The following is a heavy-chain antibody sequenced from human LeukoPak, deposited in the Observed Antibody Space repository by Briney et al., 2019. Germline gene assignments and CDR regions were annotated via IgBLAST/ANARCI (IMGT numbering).Heavy chain of an antibody. J-gene: IGHJ4*02. CDR2: IYHSGST. D-gene: IGHD3-10*01. V-gene: IGHV4-30-2*01. Sequence: SETLSLTCAVSGGSISSGGYSWSWIRQPPGKGLEWIGYIYHSGSTYYNPSLKSRVTISVDRSKNQFSLKLSSVTAADTAVYYCARLGWFGEFGYWGRGTLVTVSS. CDR1: GGSISSGGYS. CDR3: ARLGWFGEFGY.